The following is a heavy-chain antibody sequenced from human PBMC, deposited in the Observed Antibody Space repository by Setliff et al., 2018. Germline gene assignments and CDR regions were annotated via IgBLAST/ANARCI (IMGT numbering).Heavy chain of an antibody. Sequence: GGSLRLSCTASGFTFSSYTMHWVRQAPGKGLEWVAVISYDGSNKYYADSVKGRFTISRDNSKDTLYLQMNSLRAEDTAVYYCAKGDGYYDFWSGYQDAFDIWGQGTMVTVSS. D-gene: IGHD3-3*01. J-gene: IGHJ3*02. V-gene: IGHV3-30*04. CDR1: GFTFSSYT. CDR3: AKGDGYYDFWSGYQDAFDI. CDR2: ISYDGSNK.